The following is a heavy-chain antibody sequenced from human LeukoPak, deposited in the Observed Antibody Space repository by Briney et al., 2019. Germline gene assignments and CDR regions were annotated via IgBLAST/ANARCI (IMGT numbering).Heavy chain of an antibody. CDR2: ISAYNGNT. D-gene: IGHD2-15*01. CDR1: GYTFTSSG. J-gene: IGHJ4*02. Sequence: ASVKGSSKASGYTFTSSGINWVRQAPGQGLEWIGWISAYNGNTNYAQTLQDRVTITTDTSTSTAYMQLRSLRSDDTAVYYCTRDYCSGGRCYFDYWGQGTLVTVSS. V-gene: IGHV1-18*01. CDR3: TRDYCSGGRCYFDY.